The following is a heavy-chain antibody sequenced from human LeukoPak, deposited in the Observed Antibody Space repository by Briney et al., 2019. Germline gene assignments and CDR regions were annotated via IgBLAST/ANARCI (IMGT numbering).Heavy chain of an antibody. V-gene: IGHV4-38-2*02. D-gene: IGHD6-13*01. CDR1: GYSISSGYF. J-gene: IGHJ4*02. CDR3: ARSGTYQHSSSYDY. CDR2: IYQRATV. Sequence: PSETLSLTCNVSGYSISSGYFWGWVRQAPGKGLEWIGSIYQRATVHCNPSLKSRVTISVDTSKNQFSLKLSSVTAADTAVYYCARSGTYQHSSSYDYWGQGTLVTVSS.